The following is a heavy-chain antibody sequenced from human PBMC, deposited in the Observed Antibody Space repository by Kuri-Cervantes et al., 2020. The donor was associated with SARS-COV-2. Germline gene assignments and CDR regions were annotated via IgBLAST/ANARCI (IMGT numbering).Heavy chain of an antibody. CDR2: ISGSGGSI. Sequence: GESLKISCAASGFTFSSYAMSWVRQAPGKGLEWVSAISGSGGSIYYADSVKGRFTISRDNSRNIVYLQMNSLRPEDTALYYCTREAYDYNMGFDSWGQGTLVTVSS. D-gene: IGHD4-11*01. CDR1: GFTFSSYA. CDR3: TREAYDYNMGFDS. J-gene: IGHJ4*02. V-gene: IGHV3-23*01.